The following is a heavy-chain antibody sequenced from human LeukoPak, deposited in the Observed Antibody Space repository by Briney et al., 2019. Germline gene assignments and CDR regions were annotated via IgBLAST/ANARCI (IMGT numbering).Heavy chain of an antibody. V-gene: IGHV3-66*01. D-gene: IGHD6-19*01. CDR2: IYSGGST. Sequence: GGSLRLSCAASGFTVSSNYMSWVRQAPGKGLEWVSVIYSGGSTYYADSVKGRFTISRDNSKNTLYLQMNSLRAEDTAVYYCAISSGWYYYFDYWGQGTLVTVSS. CDR1: GFTVSSNY. CDR3: AISSGWYYYFDY. J-gene: IGHJ4*02.